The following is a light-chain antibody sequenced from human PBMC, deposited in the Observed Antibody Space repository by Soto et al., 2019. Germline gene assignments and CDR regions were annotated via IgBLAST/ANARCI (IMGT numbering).Light chain of an antibody. CDR1: QTLSSW. Sequence: DIQMTQSPSTLSASVGDRVTITCRASQTLSSWLAWYQQKPGKAPKILIYDVSNLESGVPSRFSGSGSGTEFTLTISSLQPDDFATYYCQQYNSYSLTFGGGTKVEIK. CDR3: QQYNSYSLT. V-gene: IGKV1-5*01. J-gene: IGKJ4*01. CDR2: DVS.